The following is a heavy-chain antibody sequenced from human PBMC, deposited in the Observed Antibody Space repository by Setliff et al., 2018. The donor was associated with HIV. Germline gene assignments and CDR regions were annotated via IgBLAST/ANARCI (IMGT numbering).Heavy chain of an antibody. CDR3: ARCYYDSSGTTDAFDI. Sequence: ASVKVSCKASGYTFTNYYIHWVRQVPGQGLEWMGLINPSGGRTSYAQKYQGRLTMTRDTSRSTVYMELSSLRSEDTAVYYCARCYYDSSGTTDAFDILGQETVVAVSS. V-gene: IGHV1-46*01. CDR2: INPSGGRT. D-gene: IGHD3-22*01. CDR1: GYTFTNYY. J-gene: IGHJ3*02.